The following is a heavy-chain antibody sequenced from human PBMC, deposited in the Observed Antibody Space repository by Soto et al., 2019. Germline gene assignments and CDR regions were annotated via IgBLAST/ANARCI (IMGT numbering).Heavy chain of an antibody. V-gene: IGHV4-31*03. D-gene: IGHD6-6*01. J-gene: IGHJ6*02. CDR2: NYYSGIT. CDR3: ARGSSIAGLYYGMDV. Sequence: PSETLSLTCTVSGGSISSGGYYWTWIRQHPGKGLEWIGYNYYSGITYYNPSLKSRVTISLDTSKNQFSLKLSSVTAADTAVYYGARGSSIAGLYYGMDVGGQGPTVTVSS. CDR1: GGSISSGGYY.